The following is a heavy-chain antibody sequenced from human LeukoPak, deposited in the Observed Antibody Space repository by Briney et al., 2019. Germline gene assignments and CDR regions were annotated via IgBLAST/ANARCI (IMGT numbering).Heavy chain of an antibody. Sequence: GESLKISCKGSGYSITCYWNGWVRPMPGKGLELMGIIYRGDSDTRYSPSFQGQVTISADKSISTAYLQWSSLKASDTAMYYCARHRVPINIGAFDIWGQGTMVTVSS. CDR1: GYSITCYW. J-gene: IGHJ3*02. CDR3: ARHRVPINIGAFDI. D-gene: IGHD3-10*01. CDR2: IYRGDSDT. V-gene: IGHV5-51*01.